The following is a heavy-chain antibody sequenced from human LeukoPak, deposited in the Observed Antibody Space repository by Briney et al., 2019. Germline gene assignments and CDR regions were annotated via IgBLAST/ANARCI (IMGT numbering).Heavy chain of an antibody. V-gene: IGHV3-64*01. CDR2: ISNNGGST. CDR3: ARDRSTTTVTFIEY. D-gene: IGHD4-11*01. CDR1: GFTFSSYA. Sequence: GGSLRLSCAASGFTFSSYAMHWVRQAPGKGLEYVSAISNNGGSTYYANSVKGRFTISRDNSKNTLYLQMGSLKAEDMAVYYCARDRSTTTVTFIEYWGQGTLVTVSS. J-gene: IGHJ4*02.